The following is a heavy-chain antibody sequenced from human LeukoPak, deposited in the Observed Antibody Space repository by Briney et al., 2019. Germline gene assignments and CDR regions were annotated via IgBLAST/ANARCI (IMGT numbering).Heavy chain of an antibody. CDR3: ARLRDIALAFDY. CDR1: SGSISSYY. CDR2: ISYSGST. D-gene: IGHD5-18*01. V-gene: IGHV4-59*08. J-gene: IGHJ4*02. Sequence: SETLSLTCTVSSGSISSYYWSWIRQPPGKGLEWIGYISYSGSTNYNPSLKSRVTISVDTSKNQFSLKLNSVTAADTAVYYCARLRDIALAFDYWGQGTLVTVSS.